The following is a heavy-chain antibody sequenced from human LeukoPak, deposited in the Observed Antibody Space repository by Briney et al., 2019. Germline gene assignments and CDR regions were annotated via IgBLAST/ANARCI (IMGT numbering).Heavy chain of an antibody. D-gene: IGHD2-15*01. V-gene: IGHV3-23*01. J-gene: IGHJ4*02. CDR3: AKALCSGGTCYRFDY. Sequence: GGSLRLSCAVSGFPISSYAKIWVRQAPGEGLEWVSAICGSGGSTYSADSVGGRFTISRDNSKNTLYLQMNSLRAEDTAVYYCAKALCSGGTCYRFDYWGQGTLVTVSS. CDR2: ICGSGGST. CDR1: GFPISSYA.